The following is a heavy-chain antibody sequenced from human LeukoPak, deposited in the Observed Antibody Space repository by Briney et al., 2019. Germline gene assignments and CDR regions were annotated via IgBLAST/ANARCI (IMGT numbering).Heavy chain of an antibody. D-gene: IGHD3-10*01. CDR3: ARQDGSGSYDAFDI. J-gene: IGHJ3*02. Sequence: GESLKISCKGSGYSFFSYWIGWVRQMPGTGLEWMGIIYPADSDTRYSPSFQGQVTISVDKSISTAYLQWSTLEASDSAMYYCARQDGSGSYDAFDIWGQGTMVTVSS. V-gene: IGHV5-51*01. CDR2: IYPADSDT. CDR1: GYSFFSYW.